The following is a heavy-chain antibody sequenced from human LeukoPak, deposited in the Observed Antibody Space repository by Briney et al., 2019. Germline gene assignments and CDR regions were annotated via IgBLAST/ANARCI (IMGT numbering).Heavy chain of an antibody. J-gene: IGHJ6*04. CDR2: IIPIFGAA. Sequence: VASGKVSCKASGGTFSSYAISWVRQAPRQGLEWMGGIIPIFGAANYVQKFQGRVTITADKSTSTAYMELSSLRSEDTAVYYCGYGSGTNYYYYGMDVWGKGTTVTVSS. CDR1: GGTFSSYA. CDR3: GYGSGTNYYYYGMDV. V-gene: IGHV1-69*06. D-gene: IGHD3-10*01.